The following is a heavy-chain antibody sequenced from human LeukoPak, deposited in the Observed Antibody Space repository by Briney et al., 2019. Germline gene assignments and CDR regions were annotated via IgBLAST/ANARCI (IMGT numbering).Heavy chain of an antibody. J-gene: IGHJ4*02. D-gene: IGHD2-15*01. Sequence: SVKVSCKASGGTFSSYALIWVRQAPGQGLKCMGGIIPIFGTANYAQKFQGRVTITTDESTSTAYMELSSLRSEDTAVYYCARGSPQWSIRTTFDYWGQGTLVTVSS. V-gene: IGHV1-69*05. CDR3: ARGSPQWSIRTTFDY. CDR2: IIPIFGTA. CDR1: GGTFSSYA.